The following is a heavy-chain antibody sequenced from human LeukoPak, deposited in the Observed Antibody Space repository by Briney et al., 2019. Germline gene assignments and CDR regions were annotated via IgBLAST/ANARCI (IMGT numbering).Heavy chain of an antibody. V-gene: IGHV3-48*01. CDR1: GFTFSSYS. J-gene: IGHJ3*02. CDR2: ISSSSSTI. D-gene: IGHD3-22*01. CDR3: AAYDSSGYYRRSDAFDI. Sequence: GGSLRLSCAASGFTFSSYSMNWVRQAPGKGLEWVSYISSSSSTIYYADSVKGRFTISRDNAKNSLYLQMNSLRAEDTAVYYCAAYDSSGYYRRSDAFDIWGQGTMVTVSS.